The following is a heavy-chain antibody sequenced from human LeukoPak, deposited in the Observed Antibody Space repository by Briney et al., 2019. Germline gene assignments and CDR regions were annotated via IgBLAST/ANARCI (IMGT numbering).Heavy chain of an antibody. Sequence: SETLSLTCTVSGGSISSGSYYWSWIRQPAGKGLEWIGRIYTSGSTNYNPSLKSRVTISVDTSKNQFSLKLSSVTAADTAVYYCARGRLLADYYYYMDVWGKGTTVTISS. CDR1: GGSISSGSYY. V-gene: IGHV4-61*02. D-gene: IGHD2-15*01. J-gene: IGHJ6*03. CDR2: IYTSGST. CDR3: ARGRLLADYYYYMDV.